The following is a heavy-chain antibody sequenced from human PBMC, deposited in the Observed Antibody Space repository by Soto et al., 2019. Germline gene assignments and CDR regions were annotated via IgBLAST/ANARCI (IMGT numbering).Heavy chain of an antibody. CDR1: SGSIRSSNW. CDR3: ARYTLTKGIDY. J-gene: IGHJ4*01. V-gene: IGHV4-4*02. Sequence: QVQLHESAPGLVQPSGTLSLTFAVSSGSIRSSNWGNWVCQPPGQGLEWIGEIYHNGSTNYNPSLKMRGTIAVDKSKKQFSLKLNSVSAADTAVDYCARYTLTKGIDYWGHGGLVTVSS. D-gene: IGHD4-4*01. CDR2: IYHNGST.